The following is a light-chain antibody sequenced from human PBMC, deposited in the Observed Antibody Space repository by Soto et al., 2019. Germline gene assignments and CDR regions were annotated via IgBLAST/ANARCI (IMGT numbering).Light chain of an antibody. CDR1: QSVSSY. CDR3: QQSSNWPLT. Sequence: ESVLTQYPATLSLAPGERATLYCRASQSVSSYVAWYQQKPGQAPRLLIYDASNRATGLPARFSGRGSGTAVPLTISSLEPEDLAVYYCQQSSNWPLTFGPGPKVDIK. V-gene: IGKV3-11*01. CDR2: DAS. J-gene: IGKJ3*01.